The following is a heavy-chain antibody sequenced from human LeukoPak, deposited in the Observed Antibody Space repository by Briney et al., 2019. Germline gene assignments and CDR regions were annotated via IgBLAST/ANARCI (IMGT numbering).Heavy chain of an antibody. CDR3: AKAPILAVAGTGYFDY. Sequence: GGSLRLSCAASGFTFSSYGMHWVRQAPGKGLEWVAFIRYDGSNKYYADSVKGRFTISRDNSKNTLYLQMNSLRAEDTAVYYCAKAPILAVAGTGYFDYWGQGTLVTVSS. J-gene: IGHJ4*02. CDR2: IRYDGSNK. CDR1: GFTFSSYG. V-gene: IGHV3-30*02. D-gene: IGHD6-19*01.